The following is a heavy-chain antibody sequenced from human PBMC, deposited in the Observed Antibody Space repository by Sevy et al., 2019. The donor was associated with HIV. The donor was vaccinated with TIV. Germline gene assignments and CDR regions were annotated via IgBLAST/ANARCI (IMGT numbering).Heavy chain of an antibody. CDR2: ISGSGGST. CDR1: GLTFTSYA. Sequence: GGSLGLSCAASGLTFTSYAMNWVRQAPGKGLEWVSTISGSGGSTYYGDSVKGRFTISRDNSKNTLYLQMSSLRAEDTAVYYCAKDRYEGSGYYPEGAFDIWGQGTKVTVSS. J-gene: IGHJ3*02. V-gene: IGHV3-23*01. CDR3: AKDRYEGSGYYPEGAFDI. D-gene: IGHD3-22*01.